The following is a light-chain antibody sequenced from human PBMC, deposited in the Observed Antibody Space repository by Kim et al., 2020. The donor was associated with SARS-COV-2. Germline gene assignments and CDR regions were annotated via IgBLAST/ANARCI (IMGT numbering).Light chain of an antibody. CDR2: DVN. V-gene: IGLV2-11*01. CDR1: SSDVGGYTY. Sequence: GPYVTVSCTGTSSDVGGYTYGSWYQQHPGKAPKLMIYDVNKRPSGVPDRFSGSKSGHTASLTISGLQAEDEADYYCCSYAGSYTYVFGTGTKVTVL. CDR3: CSYAGSYTYV. J-gene: IGLJ1*01.